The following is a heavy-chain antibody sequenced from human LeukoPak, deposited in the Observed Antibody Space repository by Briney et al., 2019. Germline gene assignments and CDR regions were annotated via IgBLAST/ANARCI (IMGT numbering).Heavy chain of an antibody. CDR2: ISYDGSNK. D-gene: IGHD2-15*01. CDR3: ARPQSRNCSGGSCPGYGVDV. CDR1: GFTFSSYA. V-gene: IGHV3-30-3*01. Sequence: GGSLRLSCAASGFTFSSYAMHWVRQAPGKGLEWVAVISYDGSNKYYADSVKGRFTISRANSKNTLYLQMNSLRTVGTTVYYCARPQSRNCSGGSCPGYGVDVWGQGTTVTVSS. J-gene: IGHJ6*02.